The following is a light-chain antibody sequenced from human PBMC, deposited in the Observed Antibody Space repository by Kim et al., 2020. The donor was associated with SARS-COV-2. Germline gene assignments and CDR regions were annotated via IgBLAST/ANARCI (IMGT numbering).Light chain of an antibody. CDR3: NSRDSSGNHVV. Sequence: LGQTVRITGQGASLISYYASWYQQKPGQAPVLVIYGKNNRPSGIPDRFSGSSSGNTASLTITGAQTEDEADYSCNSRDSSGNHVVFGGGTQLTVL. CDR1: SLISYY. V-gene: IGLV3-19*01. CDR2: GKN. J-gene: IGLJ2*01.